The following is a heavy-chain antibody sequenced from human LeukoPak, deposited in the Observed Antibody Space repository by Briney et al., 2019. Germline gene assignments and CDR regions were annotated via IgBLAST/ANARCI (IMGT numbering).Heavy chain of an antibody. CDR3: AVPSPSPTSSDY. V-gene: IGHV5-51*01. D-gene: IGHD2-2*01. J-gene: IGHJ4*02. CDR1: GFSFTSYW. Sequence: GESLKISCKASGFSFTSYWIGWVRQMPGKGLEWMGIIFPRDSNTRYSPSFQGQVTISADKSISTAYLQWNSLKASDTAMYYCAVPSPSPTSSDYWGQGTLVTVSS. CDR2: IFPRDSNT.